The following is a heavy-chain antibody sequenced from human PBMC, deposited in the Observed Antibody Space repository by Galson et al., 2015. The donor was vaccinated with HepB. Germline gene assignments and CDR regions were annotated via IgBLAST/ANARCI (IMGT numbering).Heavy chain of an antibody. Sequence: SLRLSCAASGFTFSSYSMNWVRQAPGKGLEWVSYISSSSSTIYYADSVKGRFTISRDNAKNSLYLQMNSLRDEDTAVYYCARDSPRDYYDSSGYPSWGQGTLATVSS. D-gene: IGHD3-22*01. CDR3: ARDSPRDYYDSSGYPS. V-gene: IGHV3-48*02. CDR2: ISSSSSTI. CDR1: GFTFSSYS. J-gene: IGHJ5*02.